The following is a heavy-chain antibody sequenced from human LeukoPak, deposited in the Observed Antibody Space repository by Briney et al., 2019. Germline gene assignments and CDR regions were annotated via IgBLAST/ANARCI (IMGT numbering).Heavy chain of an antibody. D-gene: IGHD6-13*01. CDR3: AREYSSGWSNWFDP. V-gene: IGHV1-2*02. CDR2: INPNSGGT. J-gene: IGHJ5*02. Sequence: GASVKVSCKASGYTFTGYYMHWVRQAPGQGLEWMGWINPNSGGTNYAQKFQGRVTMTRDTSISTAYMELSRLRSDDTAVYYCAREYSSGWSNWFDPWGQGTLVTVSS. CDR1: GYTFTGYY.